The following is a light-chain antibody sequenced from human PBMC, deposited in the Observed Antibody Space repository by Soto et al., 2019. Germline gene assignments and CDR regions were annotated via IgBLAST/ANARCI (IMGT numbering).Light chain of an antibody. CDR2: GAS. J-gene: IGKJ2*01. V-gene: IGKV3-15*01. Sequence: EMVMTQSPATLSVSPGERATLSCRASQSVSSNLAWYQQKPGQAPRLLIYGASTRATGIPARFSGSGSGAEFTLTISGLQSEDFAVYYCQQYNKWLYTFGQGTNLEIK. CDR3: QQYNKWLYT. CDR1: QSVSSN.